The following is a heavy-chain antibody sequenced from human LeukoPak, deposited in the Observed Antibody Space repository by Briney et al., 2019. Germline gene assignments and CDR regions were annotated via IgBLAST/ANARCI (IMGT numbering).Heavy chain of an antibody. D-gene: IGHD4-17*01. Sequence: GGSLGLSCAASGFTVNSYYMTWVRQAPGKGLEWVSVIFIGGSTYYADSVKGRFAISRDSSKNTVYLQMDSLRVEDTAVYYCARVMTATTYWYFDLWGRGSLVTVSS. V-gene: IGHV3-66*02. CDR1: GFTVNSYY. CDR2: IFIGGST. J-gene: IGHJ2*01. CDR3: ARVMTATTYWYFDL.